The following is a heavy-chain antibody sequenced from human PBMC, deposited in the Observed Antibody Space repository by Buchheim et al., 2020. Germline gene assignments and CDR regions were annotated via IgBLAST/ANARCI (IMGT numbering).Heavy chain of an antibody. Sequence: EVQLVESGGGLVKPGGSLRLSCAASGFTFRDAWMSWVRQAPGKGLEWIGRISKTDGVTTEYAAPAKGRFTISRDDSKNTLYLQMNSLKIEDTALYYCATGGLGGWGQGTL. CDR3: ATGGLGG. V-gene: IGHV3-15*01. D-gene: IGHD3/OR15-3a*01. J-gene: IGHJ4*02. CDR1: GFTFRDAW. CDR2: ISKTDGVTT.